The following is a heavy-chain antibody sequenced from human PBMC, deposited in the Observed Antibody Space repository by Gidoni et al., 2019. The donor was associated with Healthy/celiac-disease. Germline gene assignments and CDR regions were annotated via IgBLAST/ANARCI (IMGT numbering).Heavy chain of an antibody. V-gene: IGHV3-23*01. CDR2: ISGSGGST. Sequence: EVQLLESGGGLVQPGGSLRLSCAASGFTFSSYAMSWVRQAPGKGLEWVSAISGSGGSTYYADSVKGRFTISRDNSKNTLYLQMNSLRAEDTAVYYCAKRSYDSSGYYYPLWDYWGQGTLVTVSS. CDR1: GFTFSSYA. D-gene: IGHD3-22*01. CDR3: AKRSYDSSGYYYPLWDY. J-gene: IGHJ4*02.